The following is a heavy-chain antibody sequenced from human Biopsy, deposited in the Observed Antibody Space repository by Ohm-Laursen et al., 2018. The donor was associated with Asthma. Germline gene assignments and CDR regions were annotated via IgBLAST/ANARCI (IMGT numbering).Heavy chain of an antibody. CDR1: GDAMSTSGSY. J-gene: IGHJ2*01. CDR3: ARAVSSSSYWYFDL. D-gene: IGHD6-6*01. CDR2: IYYSGRT. Sequence: SETLSLTCIVSGDAMSTSGSYWGWIRQSPGKGLEWIGSIYYSGRTYYNPSLESRVTISAHTAKNHFSLQVTSVTAADTAVYYCARAVSSSSYWYFDLWGRGDLVTVSS. V-gene: IGHV4-39*02.